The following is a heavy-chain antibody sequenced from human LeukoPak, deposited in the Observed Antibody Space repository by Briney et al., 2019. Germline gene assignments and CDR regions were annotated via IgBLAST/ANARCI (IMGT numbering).Heavy chain of an antibody. CDR1: GFTFSSYS. CDR3: ASSGSYRFDY. CDR2: ITASGTAM. D-gene: IGHD1-26*01. J-gene: IGHJ4*02. V-gene: IGHV3-48*02. Sequence: GGSLRLSCAASGFTFSSYSMNWVRQAPGKGLEWVSHITASGTAMFYADSVKGRFTISRDNAENSLYLQMNSLRDEDTAVYYCASSGSYRFDYWGQGTLVTVSS.